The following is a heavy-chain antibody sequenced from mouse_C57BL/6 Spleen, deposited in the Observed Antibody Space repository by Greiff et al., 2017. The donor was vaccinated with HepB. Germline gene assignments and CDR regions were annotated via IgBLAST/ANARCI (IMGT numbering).Heavy chain of an antibody. J-gene: IGHJ4*01. V-gene: IGHV5-12*01. Sequence: EVKLAESGGGLVQPGGSLKLSCAASGFTFSDYYMYWVRQTPEKRLEWVAYISNGGGSTYYPDTVKGRFTISRDNAKNTLYLQMSRLKSEDTAMYYCARQGIYYDPYYYAMDYWGQGTSVTVSS. CDR1: GFTFSDYY. CDR3: ARQGIYYDPYYYAMDY. D-gene: IGHD2-4*01. CDR2: ISNGGGST.